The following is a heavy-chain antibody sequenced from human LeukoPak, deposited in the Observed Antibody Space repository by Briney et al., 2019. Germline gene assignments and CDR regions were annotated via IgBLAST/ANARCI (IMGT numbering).Heavy chain of an antibody. Sequence: GGSLRLSCAASGITFGNNWMHWVRQGPGKGLVWISRINSDGGGAIYADSVKGRFTVSRDNAKNTLYLQMNSLRAEDTAVYYRARDVPHNWFDTWGQGTLVTVS. CDR3: ARDVPHNWFDT. J-gene: IGHJ5*02. CDR2: INSDGGGA. V-gene: IGHV3-74*01. CDR1: GITFGNNW.